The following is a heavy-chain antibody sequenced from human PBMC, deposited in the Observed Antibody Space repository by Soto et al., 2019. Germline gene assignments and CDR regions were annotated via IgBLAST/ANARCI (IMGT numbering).Heavy chain of an antibody. CDR3: ARDGKRLRPLVD. CDR1: GGTFSSYA. V-gene: IGHV1-69*06. Sequence: SVKVSCKASGGTFSSYAISWVRQAPGQGLEWMGGIIPIFGTANYAQKFQGRVTITADKSTSTAYMELSSLRSEDTAVYYCARDGKRLRPLVDWGQGTLVTVSS. J-gene: IGHJ4*02. D-gene: IGHD2-21*01. CDR2: IIPIFGTA.